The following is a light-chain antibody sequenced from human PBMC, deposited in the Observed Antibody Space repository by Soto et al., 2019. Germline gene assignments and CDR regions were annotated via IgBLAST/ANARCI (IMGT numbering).Light chain of an antibody. CDR1: QSVSSY. V-gene: IGKV3-11*01. CDR3: QQRSNWPPLT. J-gene: IGKJ4*01. Sequence: EIVFTQSPATLYFSRGERATLSCSASQSVSSYLAWYQQKPGQAPRLLIYDASNRATGIPARFSGSGSGTDFTLTISSLEPEDFAVYYCQQRSNWPPLTFGGGTKVDIK. CDR2: DAS.